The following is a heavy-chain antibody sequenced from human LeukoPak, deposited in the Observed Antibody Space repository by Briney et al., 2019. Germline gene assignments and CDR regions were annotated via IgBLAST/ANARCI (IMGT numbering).Heavy chain of an antibody. CDR2: INPNSGGT. Sequence: ASVKVSCKASGYTFTGYYMHWVRQAPGQGLEWMGRINPNSGGTNYAQKFQGRVTMTRDTSISTAYMELSRLRSDDTAVYYCARVQIAVAGTGFDPWGQGTLVTVSS. D-gene: IGHD6-19*01. J-gene: IGHJ5*02. CDR1: GYTFTGYY. CDR3: ARVQIAVAGTGFDP. V-gene: IGHV1-2*06.